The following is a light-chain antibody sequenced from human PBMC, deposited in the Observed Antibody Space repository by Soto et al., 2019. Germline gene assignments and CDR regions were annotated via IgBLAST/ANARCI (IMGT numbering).Light chain of an antibody. Sequence: QSVLTQPPSVSGAPGQRVTISCTGSSSNIGAGYDVHWYQQLPGTAPKLLIYCNSNRPSGVPDRFSGSKSGTSASLAITGLQAEDEADYYCQSYDRSLSGVVFGGGTKVTVL. CDR1: SSNIGAGYD. V-gene: IGLV1-40*01. J-gene: IGLJ2*01. CDR3: QSYDRSLSGVV. CDR2: CNS.